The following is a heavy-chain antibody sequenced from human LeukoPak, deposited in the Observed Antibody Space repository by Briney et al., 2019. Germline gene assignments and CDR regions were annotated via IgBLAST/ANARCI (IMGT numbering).Heavy chain of an antibody. Sequence: SETLSLTCAVYGGSFSGYYWSWIRQPPGKGLEWIGEINHSGSTNYNPSLKSRVTISVDTSKNQFSLKLSSVTAADTAVYYCARGATYYDILTGYYYRYSYFDYWGQGTLVTVSS. J-gene: IGHJ4*02. CDR2: INHSGST. CDR3: ARGATYYDILTGYYYRYSYFDY. V-gene: IGHV4-34*01. D-gene: IGHD3-9*01. CDR1: GGSFSGYY.